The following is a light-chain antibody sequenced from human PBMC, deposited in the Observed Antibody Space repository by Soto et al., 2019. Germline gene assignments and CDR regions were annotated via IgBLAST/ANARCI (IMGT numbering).Light chain of an antibody. J-gene: IGLJ1*01. CDR1: SSDIGGYNY. CDR2: EVS. CDR3: SSYAGSTNYV. V-gene: IGLV2-8*01. Sequence: QSVLTQPPSASGSPGQSVTISCTGASSDIGGYNYVSWYQQHPGKAPKLMIYEVSKRPSGVPDCFSGSKSGNTASLTVSGLQAEDEADYYCSSYAGSTNYVFGSGTKVTVL.